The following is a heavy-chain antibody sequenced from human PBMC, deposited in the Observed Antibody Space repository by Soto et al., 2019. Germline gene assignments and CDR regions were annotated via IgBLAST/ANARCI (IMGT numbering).Heavy chain of an antibody. J-gene: IGHJ5*02. V-gene: IGHV4-34*01. CDR3: ARCRVQGLLRWFDP. Sequence: QVQLQQWGAGLLKPSETLSLTCAVYGESFSGYYWSWIRQPPGKGLEWIGEINHSGSTTYNPSLKRRVPISVDTSKNQFSLKLGSVTAADTAVYYCARCRVQGLLRWFDPWGLGSLVTVSA. CDR2: INHSGST. D-gene: IGHD1-1*01. CDR1: GESFSGYY.